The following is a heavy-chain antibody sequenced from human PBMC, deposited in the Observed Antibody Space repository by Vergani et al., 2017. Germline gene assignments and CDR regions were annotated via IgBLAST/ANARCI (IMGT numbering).Heavy chain of an antibody. Sequence: QVTLKESGPVLVKPTETLTLTCTVSGFSLSNARMGVSWIRQPPGKALEWLAHIFSNDEKSYSTSLKSRLTISKDTSKSQVVLTMTNMDPVDTATYYCARTRGYSYDGGWFDPWGQGTLVTVSS. J-gene: IGHJ5*02. D-gene: IGHD5-18*01. CDR1: GFSLSNARMG. CDR2: IFSNDEK. CDR3: ARTRGYSYDGGWFDP. V-gene: IGHV2-26*01.